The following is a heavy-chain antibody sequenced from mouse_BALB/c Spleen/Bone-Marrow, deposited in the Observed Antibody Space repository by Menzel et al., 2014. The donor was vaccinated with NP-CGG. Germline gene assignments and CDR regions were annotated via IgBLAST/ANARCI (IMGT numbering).Heavy chain of an antibody. Sequence: QVQLQQSGPELVRPGVSVKISCKGSGYTFTDYAMHWVKQSHAKSLEWIGVISTYSGNTDYNQKFKGKATMTVGKSSSTAYMELARLTSEDSAIYYCASPIYYGNYEGFAYWGQGTLVTVSA. J-gene: IGHJ3*01. CDR3: ASPIYYGNYEGFAY. V-gene: IGHV1-67*01. CDR2: ISTYSGNT. CDR1: GYTFTDYA. D-gene: IGHD2-1*01.